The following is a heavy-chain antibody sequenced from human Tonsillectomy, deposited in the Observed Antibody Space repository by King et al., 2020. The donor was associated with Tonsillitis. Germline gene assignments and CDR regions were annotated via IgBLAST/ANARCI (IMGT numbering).Heavy chain of an antibody. CDR1: GYTFTTYW. J-gene: IGHJ2*01. V-gene: IGHV5-51*01. D-gene: IGHD2-15*01. CDR3: ARRAIYCGGGNCYSDWYFYL. Sequence: QLVQSGAEVKKPGESLMIACRGSGYTFTTYWIGWVRQMPGKGLEWMGIIYPGDSDTRYSPSFQGQVTISADKSISTAYLQWSSLKASDTAMYYCARRAIYCGGGNCYSDWYFYLWGRGTLVTVSS. CDR2: IYPGDSDT.